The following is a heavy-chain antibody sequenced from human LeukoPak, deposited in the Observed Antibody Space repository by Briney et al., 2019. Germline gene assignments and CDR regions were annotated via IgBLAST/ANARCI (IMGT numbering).Heavy chain of an antibody. CDR2: IWYDGSNK. J-gene: IGHJ3*02. CDR1: GFTFRSYG. Sequence: GGSLRLSCAASGFTFRSYGMHWVRQAPGKGLEWVAVIWYDGSNKYYADSVKGRFTISRDNSKNTLYLQMNSLRAEDTAVYYCAKASITIFGVVTSDAFDIWGQGTMVTVSS. CDR3: AKASITIFGVVTSDAFDI. D-gene: IGHD3-3*01. V-gene: IGHV3-33*06.